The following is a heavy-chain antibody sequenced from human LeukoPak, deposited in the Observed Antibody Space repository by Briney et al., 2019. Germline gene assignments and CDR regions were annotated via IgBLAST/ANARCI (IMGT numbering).Heavy chain of an antibody. J-gene: IGHJ4*02. CDR1: GGSIGSGGYY. Sequence: SETLSLTCTVSGGSIGSGGYYWSWIRQHPGKGLEWIGYIYYSGSTYYNPSLKSRVTISVDTSKNQFSLKLSSVTAADTAVYYCARTGIVVVPAAQTSYFDYWGQGTLVTVSS. CDR3: ARTGIVVVPAAQTSYFDY. CDR2: IYYSGST. V-gene: IGHV4-31*03. D-gene: IGHD2-2*01.